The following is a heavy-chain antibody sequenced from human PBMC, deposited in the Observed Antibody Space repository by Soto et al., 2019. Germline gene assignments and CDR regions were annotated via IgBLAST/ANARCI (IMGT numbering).Heavy chain of an antibody. D-gene: IGHD2-21*01. CDR1: GGSISSGGYS. J-gene: IGHJ5*02. V-gene: IGHV4-30-2*01. CDR2: IYHSGST. CDR3: ARALRDSPGWFDP. Sequence: PSETLSLTCAVSGGSISSGGYSWSWIRQPPGKGLEWIGYIYHSGSTYYNPSLKSRVTISVDRSKNQFSLKLSSVTAADTAVYYCARALRDSPGWFDPWGQGTLVTVS.